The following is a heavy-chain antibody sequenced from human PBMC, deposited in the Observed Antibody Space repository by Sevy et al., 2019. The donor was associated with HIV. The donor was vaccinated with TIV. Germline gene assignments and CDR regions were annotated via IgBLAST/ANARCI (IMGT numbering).Heavy chain of an antibody. CDR3: ARGTNDYGDEDY. CDR2: IYYSGSN. CDR1: GGSISSSSYY. Sequence: SETLSLTCTVSGGSISSSSYYWGWIRQPPGKGLEWIGSIYYSGSNYYNPSLKSRVTISVDTSKNQFSLKLSSVTAADTAVYYCARGTNDYGDEDYWGQGTLVTVSS. D-gene: IGHD4-17*01. V-gene: IGHV4-39*01. J-gene: IGHJ4*02.